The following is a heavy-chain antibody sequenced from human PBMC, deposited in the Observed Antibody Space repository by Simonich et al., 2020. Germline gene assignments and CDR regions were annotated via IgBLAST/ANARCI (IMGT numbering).Heavy chain of an antibody. CDR1: GFTFSSYA. CDR2: INGSGGST. V-gene: IGHV3-23*01. Sequence: GGGLVQPGGSLRLSCAASGFTFSSYAMSCVRQAPGKGLEWVSAINGSGGSTYYADSVKGRFTLSRDNSKNTRYLQMNSLRAEETAVYYCAKDLGERITMIVVVIDAFDIWGQGTMVTVSS. D-gene: IGHD3-22*01. CDR3: AKDLGERITMIVVVIDAFDI. J-gene: IGHJ3*02.